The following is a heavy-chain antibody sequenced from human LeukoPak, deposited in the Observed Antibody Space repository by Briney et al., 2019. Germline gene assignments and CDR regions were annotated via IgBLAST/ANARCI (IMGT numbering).Heavy chain of an antibody. CDR1: GFTFSSYA. Sequence: GGSLRLSCAASGFTFSSYAMSWVRQAPGKGLEWVSAISGSGGSTYYADSVKGRFTISRDNSKNTLYLQMNSLRAEDTAVYYCANYYDSSGYSPQGYWGQGTLVTVSS. V-gene: IGHV3-23*01. CDR3: ANYYDSSGYSPQGY. D-gene: IGHD3-22*01. J-gene: IGHJ4*02. CDR2: ISGSGGST.